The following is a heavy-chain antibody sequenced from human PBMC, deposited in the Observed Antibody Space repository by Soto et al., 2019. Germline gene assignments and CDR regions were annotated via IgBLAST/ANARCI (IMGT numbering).Heavy chain of an antibody. CDR3: ARVPDR. CDR2: IYHSGST. V-gene: IGHV4-30-2*01. Sequence: QLQLQESGSGLVKPSQSLSLTCAVCGCSICSGGYSGSCIRQPPGKGLEWIGDIYHSGSTYYNPSLKSRVTISVDRSKNQFSLKLSSVTAADTAVYYCARVPDRWGQGTLVTVSS. J-gene: IGHJ5*02. CDR1: GCSICSGGYS. D-gene: IGHD2-2*01.